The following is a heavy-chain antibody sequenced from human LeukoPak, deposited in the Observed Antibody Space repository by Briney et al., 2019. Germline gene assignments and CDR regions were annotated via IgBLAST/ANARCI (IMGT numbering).Heavy chain of an antibody. J-gene: IGHJ4*02. D-gene: IGHD3/OR15-3a*01. V-gene: IGHV3-23*01. Sequence: GGPLRLSCAASGFTMSHYGVSWVRQAPGKGLEWISGIRSAVETTHYADSVKGRFIISRDNSKNALSLQLNSLRPEDTALYYCAKHFCTGLDCSLFDSWGQGTLVTVSS. CDR3: AKHFCTGLDCSLFDS. CDR2: IRSAVETT. CDR1: GFTMSHYG.